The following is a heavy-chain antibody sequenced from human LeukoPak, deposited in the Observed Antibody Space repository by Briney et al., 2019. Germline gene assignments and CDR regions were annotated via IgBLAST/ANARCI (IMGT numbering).Heavy chain of an antibody. J-gene: IGHJ3*02. V-gene: IGHV4-4*07. Sequence: PSETLSLTCTVSGGSISSYYWSWIRQPAGKGLEWIGRIYTSGSTNYNPSLKSRVTISVDTSKNQFSLKLSSVTAADTAVYYCARVPPYYDSSGYAFDIWGQGTVVTVSS. D-gene: IGHD3-22*01. CDR1: GGSISSYY. CDR3: ARVPPYYDSSGYAFDI. CDR2: IYTSGST.